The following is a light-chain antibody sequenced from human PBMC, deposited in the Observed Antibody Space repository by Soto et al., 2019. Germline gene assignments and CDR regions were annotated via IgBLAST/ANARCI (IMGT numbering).Light chain of an antibody. J-gene: IGKJ1*01. Sequence: DIQMTQSPSTLSASVGDRVTITCRASQSISSWLAWYQQKPGKAPKLLIYKASSLESGVPSRFGGSGSGTDFTLTISSLQPEDFATYFCQQSSSNPRTFGQGTKVDIK. CDR2: KAS. CDR3: QQSSSNPRT. V-gene: IGKV1-5*03. CDR1: QSISSW.